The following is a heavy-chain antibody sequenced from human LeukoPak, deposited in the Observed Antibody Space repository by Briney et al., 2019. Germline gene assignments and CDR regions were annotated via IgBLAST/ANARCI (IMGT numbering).Heavy chain of an antibody. CDR3: AGHLIDCGVDCYTRLMDF. V-gene: IGHV5-10-1*01. CDR2: TIPGDSYA. CDR1: GYSFTSYW. D-gene: IGHD2-21*02. Sequence: GESLKISCKGSGYSFTSYWISWVRQMPGKGLEWMGRTIPGDSYANYSPSFQGHVTISADKSINTAYLQWSSLKASDTAIYYCAGHLIDCGVDCYTRLMDFWGQGPLVPVSS. J-gene: IGHJ4*02.